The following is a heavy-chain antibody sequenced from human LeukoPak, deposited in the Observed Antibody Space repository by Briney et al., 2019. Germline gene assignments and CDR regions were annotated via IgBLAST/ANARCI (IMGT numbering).Heavy chain of an antibody. CDR3: ARGPFQITPRRPPPPYFDY. CDR2: ISSSSSYI. J-gene: IGHJ4*02. D-gene: IGHD3-16*01. Sequence: PGGSLRLSCAASGFTFSSYSMNWVRQAPGKGLEWVSSISSSSSYIYYADSVKGRFTISRDNAKNSLYLQMNSLRAEDTAVYYCARGPFQITPRRPPPPYFDYWGQGTLVTVSS. V-gene: IGHV3-21*01. CDR1: GFTFSSYS.